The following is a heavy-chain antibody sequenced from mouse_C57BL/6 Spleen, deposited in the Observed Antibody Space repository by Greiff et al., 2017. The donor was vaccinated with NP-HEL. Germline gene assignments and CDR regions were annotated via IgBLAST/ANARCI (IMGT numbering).Heavy chain of an antibody. CDR1: GFTFSDYY. Sequence: EVKLMESEGGLVQPGSSMKLSCTASGFTFSDYYMAWVRQVPEKGLEWVANINYDGSSTYYLDSLKSRFIISRDNAKNILYLQMSSLKSEDTATYYCARGGDFAYWGQGTLVTVSA. CDR2: INYDGSST. V-gene: IGHV5-16*01. D-gene: IGHD3-3*01. J-gene: IGHJ3*01. CDR3: ARGGDFAY.